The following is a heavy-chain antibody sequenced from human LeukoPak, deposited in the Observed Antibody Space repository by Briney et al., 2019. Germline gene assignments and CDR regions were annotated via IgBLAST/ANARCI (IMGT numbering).Heavy chain of an antibody. Sequence: PGGSLRLSCAASGFTFSTYGMHWVRQPPGKGLEWMAVISNDGSNTYYADFVKGRFTISRDNSKNTLYLQMYNLRPEDTAVYYCAKDWNYEKVIDWGQGTLVTVSS. CDR1: GFTFSTYG. D-gene: IGHD1-7*01. J-gene: IGHJ4*02. CDR2: ISNDGSNT. CDR3: AKDWNYEKVID. V-gene: IGHV3-30*18.